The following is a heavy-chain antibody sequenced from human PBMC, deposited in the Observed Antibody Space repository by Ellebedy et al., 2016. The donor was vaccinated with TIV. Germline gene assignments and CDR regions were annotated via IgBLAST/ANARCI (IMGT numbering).Heavy chain of an antibody. CDR2: IYSGGST. J-gene: IGHJ6*02. CDR1: GFTFSSYS. CDR3: ARDLKGTTMVRVALLYGMDV. D-gene: IGHD3-10*01. V-gene: IGHV3-66*01. Sequence: GGSLRLSCAAPGFTFSSYSMNWVRQAPGKGLEWVSVIYSGGSTYYADSVKGRFTISRDNSKNTLYLQMNSLRAEDTAVYYCARDLKGTTMVRVALLYGMDVWGQGTTVTVSS.